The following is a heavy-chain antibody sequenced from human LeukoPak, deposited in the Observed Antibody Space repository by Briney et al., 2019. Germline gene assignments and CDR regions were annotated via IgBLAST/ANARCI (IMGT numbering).Heavy chain of an antibody. V-gene: IGHV3-7*01. CDR2: IKQDGSEK. CDR3: ATSVGSSSWYPGYYYGMDV. D-gene: IGHD6-13*01. J-gene: IGHJ6*02. Sequence: PGGSLRLSCAASGFTFSSYWMSWVRQAPGKGLEWVANIKQDGSEKYYVDSVKGRFTISRDNAKNPLYLQMNSLRAEDTAVYYCATSVGSSSWYPGYYYGMDVWGQGTTVTVSS. CDR1: GFTFSSYW.